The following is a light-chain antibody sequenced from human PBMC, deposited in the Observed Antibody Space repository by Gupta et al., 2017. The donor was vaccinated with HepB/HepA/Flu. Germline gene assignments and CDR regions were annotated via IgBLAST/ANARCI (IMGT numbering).Light chain of an antibody. J-gene: IGKJ1*01. CDR2: AAS. CDR3: QQHNSSPWT. CDR1: QGISSY. Sequence: DIQLTQSPSFLSASVGDRVTITCRASQGISSYLAWYQQKPGKAPKLLIYAASTWESGVPSRFSGSGSGTEFTLTISSLQPEDFATYYCQQHNSSPWTFGQGTQVEIK. V-gene: IGKV1-9*01.